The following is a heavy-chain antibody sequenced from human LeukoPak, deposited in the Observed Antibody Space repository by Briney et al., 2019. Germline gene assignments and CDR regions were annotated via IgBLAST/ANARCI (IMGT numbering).Heavy chain of an antibody. D-gene: IGHD3-3*01. CDR2: FYNSGRT. CDR3: ARHGNDFWSGYEYYFDY. CDR1: GGSISSGSYY. V-gene: IGHV4-61*02. Sequence: SSETLSLTCTVSGGSISSGSYYWNWIRQPAGKGLEWIGRFYNSGRTNFNPSLKSRVTISADTTKNQFSLKLSSVTAADTAVYCCARHGNDFWSGYEYYFDYWGQGTLVTVSS. J-gene: IGHJ4*02.